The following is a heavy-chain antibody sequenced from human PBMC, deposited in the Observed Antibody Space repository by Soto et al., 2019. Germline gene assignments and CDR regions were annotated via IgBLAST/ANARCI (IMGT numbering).Heavy chain of an antibody. J-gene: IGHJ4*02. Sequence: QVQLVQSGAEVKKPGASVKVSCKASGYTFTSYGISWVRQAPGQGLELMGWIRDYNGYTNYAQKFQGRVTMTTDTSTSTVYMELRSLIYDDTAVYYCARDSDGYRSGWYVGYFDYWGQGTLLSVCS. D-gene: IGHD6-19*01. CDR1: GYTFTSYG. V-gene: IGHV1-18*04. CDR2: IRDYNGYT. CDR3: ARDSDGYRSGWYVGYFDY.